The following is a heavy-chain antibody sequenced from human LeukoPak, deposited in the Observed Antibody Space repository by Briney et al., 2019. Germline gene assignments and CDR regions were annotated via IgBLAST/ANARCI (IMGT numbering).Heavy chain of an antibody. D-gene: IGHD6-6*01. CDR1: GLTVSSYR. CDR3: ARWQLHMDV. CDR2: IKQDGSKK. Sequence: GGSLRLSWAPSGLTVSSYRMRWVREAPGKGLEWVANIKQDGSKKYYVDSVKGRFTISRDNAKNSLYLQMNNPRAEDTAVYYCARWQLHMDVWGKGTTVTVSS. J-gene: IGHJ6*03. V-gene: IGHV3-7*01.